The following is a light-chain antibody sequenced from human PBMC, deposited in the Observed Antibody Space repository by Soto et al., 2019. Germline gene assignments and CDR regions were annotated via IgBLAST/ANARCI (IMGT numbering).Light chain of an antibody. CDR1: QSSISY. CDR3: NQSYSIPPT. J-gene: IGKJ3*01. CDR2: AAS. V-gene: IGKV1-39*01. Sequence: DIQMTQSPSSLSASVGDRVTITCRASQSSISYLNWYRQKPGKAHELLIYAASSLQSGVPSRFRGRGSGTDVTLTISSLQPEEFATYYCNQSYSIPPTFDPGTKADIK.